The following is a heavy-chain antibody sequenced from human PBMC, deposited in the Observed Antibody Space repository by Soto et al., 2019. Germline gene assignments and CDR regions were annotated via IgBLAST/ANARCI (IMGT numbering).Heavy chain of an antibody. CDR2: IYSGGST. CDR3: ASSITIFGVVIMVGY. D-gene: IGHD3-3*01. J-gene: IGHJ4*02. CDR1: GFTVSSNY. V-gene: IGHV3-53*01. Sequence: GGSLRLSCAASGFTVSSNYMSWVRQAPGKGLEWVSVIYSGGSTYYADSVKGRFTISRDNSKNTLYLQMNSLRAEDTAVYYCASSITIFGVVIMVGYWGQGTLVTVSS.